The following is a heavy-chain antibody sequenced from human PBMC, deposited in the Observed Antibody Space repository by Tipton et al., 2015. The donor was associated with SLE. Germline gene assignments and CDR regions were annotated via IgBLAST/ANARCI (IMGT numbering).Heavy chain of an antibody. J-gene: IGHJ4*02. Sequence: LVKPTQILTLTCTFSGFSLSTPGMSVSWIRQPPGKALEWLARISWDGDTYYSTSLKTRLTISKATSRNQMVLTMTNMDPVDTATYFCARIRSDYDQRYFGSWGQGTLVTVSS. CDR2: ISWDGDT. V-gene: IGHV2-70*11. D-gene: IGHD5-12*01. CDR1: GFSLSTPGMS. CDR3: ARIRSDYDQRYFGS.